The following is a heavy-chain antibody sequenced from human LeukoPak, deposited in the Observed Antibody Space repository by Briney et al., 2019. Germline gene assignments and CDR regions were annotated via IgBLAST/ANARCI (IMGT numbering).Heavy chain of an antibody. J-gene: IGHJ3*02. CDR3: ARDGAVFHAFDI. CDR2: ISSSGTTI. CDR1: GFTFSGYE. Sequence: HPGGSLRLSCAASGFTFSGYEMNWVRQAPGKGLEWVSYISSSGTTIYYADSVKGRFTISRDNAKNSLYLQMNSLRAEDTAVYYCARDGAVFHAFDIWGQGTMVTVSS. D-gene: IGHD6-19*01. V-gene: IGHV3-48*03.